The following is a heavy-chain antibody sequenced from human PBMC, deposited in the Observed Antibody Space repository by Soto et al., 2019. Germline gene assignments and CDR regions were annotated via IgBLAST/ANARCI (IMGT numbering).Heavy chain of an antibody. CDR3: ARGTTVTKLLDY. CDR1: GGSFSGYY. Sequence: SETLSLTCAVYGGSFSGYYWSWIRQPPGKGLEWIGEINHSGSTNYNPSLKSRVTISVDTSKNQFSLKLSSVTAADTAVYYCARGTTVTKLLDYWGQRTLVTVSS. D-gene: IGHD4-17*01. J-gene: IGHJ4*02. V-gene: IGHV4-34*01. CDR2: INHSGST.